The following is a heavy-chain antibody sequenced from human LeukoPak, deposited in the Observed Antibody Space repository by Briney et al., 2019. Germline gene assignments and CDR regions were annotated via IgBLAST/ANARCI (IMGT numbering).Heavy chain of an antibody. V-gene: IGHV3-30*03. CDR3: ARDSTYYYDSGSSAPHYFDN. D-gene: IGHD3-10*01. CDR2: ISHDGSNT. Sequence: GRSLRLSCAASGFTFSRYGMHWVRQAPRKGLQCVAVISHDGSNTYYADSVKGRFTISRDNSKNTLYLQMNSLRAEDTAVYYCARDSTYYYDSGSSAPHYFDNWGQGTLVTVSS. J-gene: IGHJ4*02. CDR1: GFTFSRYG.